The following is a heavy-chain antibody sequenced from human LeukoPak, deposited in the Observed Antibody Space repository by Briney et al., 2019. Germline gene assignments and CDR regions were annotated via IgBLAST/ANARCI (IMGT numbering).Heavy chain of an antibody. CDR3: AKTTTGYSSGRFPGWPVDY. Sequence: GRSLRLSCAASGFTFSSYWMSRVRQAPGKGLEWVSGIFGSGGSTHYADSVKGRFTISRDNSKNTVYLQMNSLRAEDTAVYYCAKTTTGYSSGRFPGWPVDYWGQGTLVTVSS. CDR1: GFTFSSYW. V-gene: IGHV3-23*01. CDR2: IFGSGGST. J-gene: IGHJ4*02. D-gene: IGHD6-19*01.